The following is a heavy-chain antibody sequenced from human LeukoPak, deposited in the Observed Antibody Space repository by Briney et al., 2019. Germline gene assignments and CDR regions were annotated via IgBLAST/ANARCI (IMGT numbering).Heavy chain of an antibody. CDR1: GVSISSSSYY. CDR2: IYSSGST. D-gene: IGHD6-13*01. V-gene: IGHV4-39*07. CDR3: ARSAAAGAFTSWFDP. Sequence: SETLSLTCNVSGVSISSSSYYWGWIRQPPGKGLEWIGSIYSSGSTYYNSSLKSRVTISIDTSKNQVSLKMGSVTAADTAVYYCARSAAAGAFTSWFDPWGQGTLVTVSS. J-gene: IGHJ5*02.